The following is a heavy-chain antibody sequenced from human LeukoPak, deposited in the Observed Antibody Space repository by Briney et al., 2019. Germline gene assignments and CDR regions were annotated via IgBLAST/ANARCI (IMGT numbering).Heavy chain of an antibody. J-gene: IGHJ6*03. CDR2: INQSGVT. CDR1: GGSFRGYY. Sequence: KPSETLSLTCAVYGGSFRGYYWSWIRQSPGKGLEWLGEINQSGVTNYNPSLRGRATIAVDPSKNQFSLRLGSLTAADTAIYYCARERAVADYYYYMDVWGKGTTVIVSS. D-gene: IGHD6-19*01. CDR3: ARERAVADYYYYMDV. V-gene: IGHV4-34*01.